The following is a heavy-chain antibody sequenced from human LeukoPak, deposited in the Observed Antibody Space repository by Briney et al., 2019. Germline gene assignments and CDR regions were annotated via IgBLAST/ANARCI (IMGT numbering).Heavy chain of an antibody. V-gene: IGHV1-2*02. CDR1: GYTFTGYY. CDR2: INPNSGGT. Sequence: ASAKVSCKASGYTFTGYYMHWVRQAPGQGLEWMGWINPNSGGTNYAQEFQGKVTMTRDTSISTAYMELSRLRSDDTAVYYCARGTGTVFFDYWGQGTLVTVSS. J-gene: IGHJ4*02. CDR3: ARGTGTVFFDY. D-gene: IGHD3/OR15-3a*01.